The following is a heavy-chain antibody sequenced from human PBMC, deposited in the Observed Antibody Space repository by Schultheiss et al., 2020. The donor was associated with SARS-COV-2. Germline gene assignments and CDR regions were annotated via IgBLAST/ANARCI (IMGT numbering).Heavy chain of an antibody. V-gene: IGHV4-31*03. J-gene: IGHJ6*03. D-gene: IGHD2-2*02. CDR3: ARGPYCSSTSCYIARYYYYYMDV. CDR2: IYYSGST. CDR1: GVSVSSGSYY. Sequence: SETLSLTCTVSGVSVSSGSYYWSWIRQHPGKGLEWIGYIYYSGSTYYNPSLKSRATISVDTSKNQFSLKLSSVTAADTAVYYCARGPYCSSTSCYIARYYYYYMDVWGKGTTVTVSS.